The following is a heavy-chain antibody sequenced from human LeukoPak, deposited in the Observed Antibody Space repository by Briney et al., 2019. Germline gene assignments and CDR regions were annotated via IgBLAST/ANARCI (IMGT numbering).Heavy chain of an antibody. CDR2: IYYSGST. CDR1: GGSISSSSYY. V-gene: IGHV4-39*01. CDR3: ARLFPAFPVDY. D-gene: IGHD2/OR15-2a*01. Sequence: SKTLSLTCTVSGGSISSSSYYWGWIRQPPGKGLEWIGSIYYSGSTYYNPSLKSRVTISVDTSKNQFSLKLSSVTAADTAVYYCARLFPAFPVDYWGQGTLVTVSS. J-gene: IGHJ4*02.